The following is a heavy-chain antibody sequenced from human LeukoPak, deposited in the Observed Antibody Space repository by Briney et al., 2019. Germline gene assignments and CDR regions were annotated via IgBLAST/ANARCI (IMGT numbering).Heavy chain of an antibody. CDR1: ALTFSSFS. CDR3: AQDRAWGSYAY. J-gene: IGHJ4*02. CDR2: TASTGRT. V-gene: IGHV3-23*01. Sequence: GRSLRLSCVASALTFSSFSTNWVRQAPGKWLGWVSGTASTGRTYYADSVKGRFTIYRDNSKNTLYLQMNSLRAEDTAVYYCAQDRAWGSYAYWGQGALVTVSS. D-gene: IGHD1-26*01.